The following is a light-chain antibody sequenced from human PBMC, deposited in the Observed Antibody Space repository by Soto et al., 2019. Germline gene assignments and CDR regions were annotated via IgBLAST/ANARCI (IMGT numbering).Light chain of an antibody. Sequence: EIVLTQYAGTLSLSPGERATLSCRGIQSVSSSYLAWYQQKPGQAPRLLIYGASSRATGIPDRFDGGGSGTDFTLTISRLEPEDFALYFCQQYGSSAPITFGQGTRLEIK. J-gene: IGKJ5*01. CDR3: QQYGSSAPIT. V-gene: IGKV3-20*01. CDR1: QSVSSSY. CDR2: GAS.